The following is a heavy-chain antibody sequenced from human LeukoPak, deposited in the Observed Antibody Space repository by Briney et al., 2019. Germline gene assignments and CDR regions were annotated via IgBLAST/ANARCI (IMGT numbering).Heavy chain of an antibody. CDR3: ARDLGSSWSYYYYGMDV. D-gene: IGHD6-13*01. CDR1: GFTFSSYA. Sequence: GGSLRLSCAASGFTFSSYAMHWVRQAPGKGLEWVAVISYDGSNKYYADSVKGRFTISRDNSKNTLYLQMNSLRAEDTAVYYCARDLGSSWSYYYYGMDVWGQGTTVTVSS. J-gene: IGHJ6*02. V-gene: IGHV3-30-3*01. CDR2: ISYDGSNK.